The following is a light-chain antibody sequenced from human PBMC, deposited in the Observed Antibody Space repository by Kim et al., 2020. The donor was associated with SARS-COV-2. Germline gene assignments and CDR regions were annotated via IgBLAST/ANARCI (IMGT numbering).Light chain of an antibody. J-gene: IGLJ2*01. CDR1: NIGSQS. CDR2: YDS. V-gene: IGLV3-21*04. Sequence: APGNTATITCGGNNIGSQSVHWYLQKPGQAPVMVSYYDSDRPSGIPERFSGSNSGNTATLTINRVEAGDEADYYCQVWDGSSDHVVFGGGTQLTVL. CDR3: QVWDGSSDHVV.